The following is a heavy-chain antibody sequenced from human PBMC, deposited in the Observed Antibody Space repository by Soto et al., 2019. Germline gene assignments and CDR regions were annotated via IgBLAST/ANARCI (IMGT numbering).Heavy chain of an antibody. CDR3: AKTLNDYGDDGTYYYYGMDV. V-gene: IGHV3-23*01. Sequence: GGSLRLSCAASGFTFSSYAMSWVRQAPGKGLEWVSAISGSGGSTYYADSVKGRFTISRDNSKNTLYLQMNSLRAEDTAVYYCAKTLNDYGDDGTYYYYGMDVWGQGTTVTVSS. CDR2: ISGSGGST. D-gene: IGHD4-17*01. J-gene: IGHJ6*02. CDR1: GFTFSSYA.